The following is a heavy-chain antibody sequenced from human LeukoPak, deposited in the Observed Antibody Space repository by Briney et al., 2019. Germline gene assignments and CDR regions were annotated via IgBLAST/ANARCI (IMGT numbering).Heavy chain of an antibody. CDR2: ISSDETNK. CDR3: ARTQSYFDSFGYYHFDQ. J-gene: IGHJ4*02. D-gene: IGHD3-22*01. V-gene: IGHV3-30*01. Sequence: PGGSLRLSCAASGFTFSSYVMHWIRQAPGKGLEWVAVISSDETNKYYADSVKGRFTISRDNSKNTLYLQMNSLRAEDTAVFYCARTQSYFDSFGYYHFDQWGQGTLVTVSS. CDR1: GFTFSSYV.